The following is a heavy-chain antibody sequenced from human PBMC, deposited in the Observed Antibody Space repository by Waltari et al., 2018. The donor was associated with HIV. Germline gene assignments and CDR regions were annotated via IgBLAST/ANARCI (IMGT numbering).Heavy chain of an antibody. Sequence: QVQLVQSGSELKKPGTSVKLSCKSSGYTFTTNSLNWVRQAPGQWLEWMGWINTNTANPMYAQSFTGRFVFSLDTSVSTAYLQISSLKAEYTAVYYCVRDGGRSRAFDYWGQGTLVTVSS. CDR3: VRDGGRSRAFDY. J-gene: IGHJ4*02. CDR2: INTNTANP. D-gene: IGHD3-10*01. V-gene: IGHV7-4-1*02. CDR1: GYTFTTNS.